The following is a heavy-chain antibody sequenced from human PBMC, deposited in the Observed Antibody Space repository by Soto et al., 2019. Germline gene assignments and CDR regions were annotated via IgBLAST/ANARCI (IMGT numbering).Heavy chain of an antibody. CDR2: MNPNSGNT. V-gene: IGHV1-8*01. CDR3: ARDPVRANWFDP. J-gene: IGHJ5*02. Sequence: ASVKVSCKASGYTFTSYDIHWVRQATGQGLEWMGWMNPNSGNTGYAQKFQGRVTMTRNTSISTAYMELSSLRSEDTAVYYCARDPVRANWFDPWGQGTLVTVSS. CDR1: GYTFTSYD.